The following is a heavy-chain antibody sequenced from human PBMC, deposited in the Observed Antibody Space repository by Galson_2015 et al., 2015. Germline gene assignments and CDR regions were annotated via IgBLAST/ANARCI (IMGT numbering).Heavy chain of an antibody. D-gene: IGHD1-26*01. Sequence: SLRLSCAASGFTFSSYTISWVCQAPGKGLEWVSYISSSSATIYYADSVKGRFTISRDNAKNSLYLQMNSLRDEDTAVYYCARDPWRGSYKVFYFDYWGQGTLVTVSS. CDR2: ISSSSATI. CDR3: ARDPWRGSYKVFYFDY. CDR1: GFTFSSYT. V-gene: IGHV3-48*02. J-gene: IGHJ4*02.